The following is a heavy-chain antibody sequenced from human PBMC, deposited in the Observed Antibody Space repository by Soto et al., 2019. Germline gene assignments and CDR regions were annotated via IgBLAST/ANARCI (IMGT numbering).Heavy chain of an antibody. CDR2: ISAHNGNT. Sequence: ASVQVSCKASGYTFTNHGISWVRQAPGQGLEWMGWISAHNGNTNYAQNFQGRVTMTTDISTSTASMDLRSLRSDDTAIYYCAXGGQYSYYGFLYVGMDVWGQGTTVTVSS. D-gene: IGHD3-3*01. V-gene: IGHV1-18*04. J-gene: IGHJ6*02. CDR3: AXGGQYSYYGFLYVGMDV. CDR1: GYTFTNHG.